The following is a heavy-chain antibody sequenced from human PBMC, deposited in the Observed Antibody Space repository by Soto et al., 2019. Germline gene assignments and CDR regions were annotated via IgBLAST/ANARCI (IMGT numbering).Heavy chain of an antibody. V-gene: IGHV1-69*06. CDR2: IIPIFGTA. CDR3: ARKDIVVVPAAIHYGMDV. J-gene: IGHJ6*02. CDR1: GGTFSSYA. Sequence: QVQLVQSGAEVKKPGSSVKVSCKASGGTFSSYAISWVRQAPGQGLEWMGGIIPIFGTANCAQKFQGRVTITADKSTSTAYMELSSLRSEDTAVYYCARKDIVVVPAAIHYGMDVWGQGTTVTVSS. D-gene: IGHD2-2*02.